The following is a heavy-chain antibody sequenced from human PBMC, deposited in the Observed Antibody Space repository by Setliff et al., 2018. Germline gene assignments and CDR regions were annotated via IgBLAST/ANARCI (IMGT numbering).Heavy chain of an antibody. CDR3: LRLVRYFTKFACQATSGDEV. CDR2: ISAYNGKT. D-gene: IGHD2-8*01. CDR1: GYTLSNSI. J-gene: IGHJ4*02. V-gene: IGHV1-18*01. Sequence: ASVKVSCKASGYTLSNSILSWVRQAPGQGLEWMGWISAYNGKTYFAQKFQDRITLTTDTSTNTGYLELRGLRSDDTAFYYCLRLVRYFTKFACQATSGDEVWGLGPLVTVSS.